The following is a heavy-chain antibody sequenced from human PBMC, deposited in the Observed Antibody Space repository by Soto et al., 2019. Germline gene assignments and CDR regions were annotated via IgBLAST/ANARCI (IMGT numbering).Heavy chain of an antibody. Sequence: QVQLVHSGAEVKKPGSSVKVSCKASGGTFSSYAISWVRQAPGQGLEWMGGIIPIFGTANYAQKFQGRVTITADESTSTAYMELSSLRSEDTAVYYCARVPNYYDSSGSNWYFDLWGRGTLVTVSS. CDR2: IIPIFGTA. D-gene: IGHD3-22*01. V-gene: IGHV1-69*12. J-gene: IGHJ2*01. CDR1: GGTFSSYA. CDR3: ARVPNYYDSSGSNWYFDL.